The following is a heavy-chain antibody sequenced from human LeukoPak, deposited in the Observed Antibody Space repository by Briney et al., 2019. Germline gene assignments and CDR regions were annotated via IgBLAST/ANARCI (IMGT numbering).Heavy chain of an antibody. CDR1: GGSISSSSYY. D-gene: IGHD6-13*01. CDR2: IYYSGST. V-gene: IGHV4-39*02. CDR3: ARDRWGIAAAEPLGAPYYYYYMDV. J-gene: IGHJ6*03. Sequence: SETLSLTCTVSGGSISSSSYYWGWIRQPPGKGLEWIGSIYYSGSTYYNPSLKSRVTISVDTSKNQFSLKLSSVTAADTAVYYCARDRWGIAAAEPLGAPYYYYYMDVWGKGTTVTVSS.